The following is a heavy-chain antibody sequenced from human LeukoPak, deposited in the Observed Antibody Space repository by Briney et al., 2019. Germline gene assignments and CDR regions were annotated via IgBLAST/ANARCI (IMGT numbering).Heavy chain of an antibody. Sequence: GASVKVSCKASGYTFTGYYMHWVRQAPGQGLEWMGWISAYNGNTNYAQKLQGRVTMTTDTSTSTAYMELRSLRSDDTAVYYCARDYGSGWYLGIDYWGQGTLVTVSS. V-gene: IGHV1-18*04. D-gene: IGHD6-19*01. J-gene: IGHJ4*02. CDR3: ARDYGSGWYLGIDY. CDR2: ISAYNGNT. CDR1: GYTFTGYY.